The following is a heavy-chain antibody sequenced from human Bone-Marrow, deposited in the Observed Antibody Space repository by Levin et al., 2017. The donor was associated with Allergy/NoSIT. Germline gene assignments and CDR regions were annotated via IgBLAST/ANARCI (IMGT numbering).Heavy chain of an antibody. CDR3: AKDDLFYYDSSGPKDY. D-gene: IGHD3-22*01. CDR1: GFTFSSYG. J-gene: IGHJ4*02. CDR2: ISYDGSNK. V-gene: IGHV3-30*18. Sequence: GGSLRLSCAASGFTFSSYGMHWVRQAPGKGLEWVAVISYDGSNKYYADSVKGRFTISRDNSKNTLYLQMNSLRAEDTAVYYCAKDDLFYYDSSGPKDYWGQGTLVTVSS.